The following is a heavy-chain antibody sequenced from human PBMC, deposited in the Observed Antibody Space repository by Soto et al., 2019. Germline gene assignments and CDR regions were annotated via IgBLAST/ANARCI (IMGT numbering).Heavy chain of an antibody. J-gene: IGHJ4*02. CDR2: ISYDGSNK. CDR3: ARDFIAVAGTPYYFDY. CDR1: GFTFSSYA. Sequence: HPGGSLRLSCAASGFTFSSYAMHWVRQAPGKGLEWVAVISYDGSNKYYADSVKGRFTISRDNSKNTLYLQMNSLRAEDTAVYYCARDFIAVAGTPYYFDYCGQGTLVTVSS. V-gene: IGHV3-30-3*01. D-gene: IGHD6-13*01.